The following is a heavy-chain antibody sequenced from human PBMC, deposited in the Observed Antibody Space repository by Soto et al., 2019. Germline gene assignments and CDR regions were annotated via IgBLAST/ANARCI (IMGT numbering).Heavy chain of an antibody. CDR1: GYAFTGYY. V-gene: IGHV1-2*02. Sequence: ASVKVSCKSSGYAFTGYYIHWVRQAPGQGLEWMGWINPNSGDTYLAQRFQGRVTMNRDTSIGTAYMELRGLTSDDTAEYYCAKGGAIVAAGTRVYLYNAMDVWGQGTTVTVSS. CDR3: AKGGAIVAAGTRVYLYNAMDV. J-gene: IGHJ6*02. D-gene: IGHD1-26*01. CDR2: INPNSGDT.